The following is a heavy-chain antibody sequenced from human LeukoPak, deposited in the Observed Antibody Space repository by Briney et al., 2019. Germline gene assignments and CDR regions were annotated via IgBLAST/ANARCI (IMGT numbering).Heavy chain of an antibody. Sequence: GGSLRLSCAAFGFTFSRHSISWVRQAPGKRLEWVSSISSDSSHIYYADSMKGRFTVSRDNSKNSLYLQMNSLRTEDTALYYCAKDWTGIVGATAVDYWGQGTLVTVSS. CDR3: AKDWTGIVGATAVDY. J-gene: IGHJ4*02. V-gene: IGHV3-21*04. CDR1: GFTFSRHS. D-gene: IGHD1-26*01. CDR2: ISSDSSHI.